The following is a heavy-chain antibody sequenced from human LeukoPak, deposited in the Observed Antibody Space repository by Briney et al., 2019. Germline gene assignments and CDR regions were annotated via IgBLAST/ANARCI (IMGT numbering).Heavy chain of an antibody. CDR1: GYYISSGYY. CDR2: IYHSGST. Sequence: SETLSLTCTVSGYYISSGYYWAWIRQPPGKGLQWIGGIYHSGSTNYNPSLKSRVTISVDKSKNQFSLKLSSVTAADTAVYYCAREDYGGNSFGYWGQGTLVTVSS. J-gene: IGHJ4*02. CDR3: AREDYGGNSFGY. D-gene: IGHD4-23*01. V-gene: IGHV4-38-2*02.